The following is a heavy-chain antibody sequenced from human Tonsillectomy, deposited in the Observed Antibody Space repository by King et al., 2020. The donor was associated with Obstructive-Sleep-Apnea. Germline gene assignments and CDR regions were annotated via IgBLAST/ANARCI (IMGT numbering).Heavy chain of an antibody. J-gene: IGHJ5*02. Sequence: VQLQQWGAGLLKPSETLSLTCAVYGGSFSGYYWSWIRQPPGKGLEWIGEINHSGSTNYNPSLKSRVTISVDTSKNQFSLKLSSVTAADTAVYYCARGRRITVIVVVTPGWFDPWGQGTLVTVSS. CDR3: ARGRRITVIVVVTPGWFDP. V-gene: IGHV4-34*01. CDR2: INHSGST. CDR1: GGSFSGYY. D-gene: IGHD3-22*01.